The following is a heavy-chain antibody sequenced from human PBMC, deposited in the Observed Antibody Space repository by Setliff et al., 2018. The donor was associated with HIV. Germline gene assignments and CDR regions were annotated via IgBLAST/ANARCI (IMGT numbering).Heavy chain of an antibody. J-gene: IGHJ3*02. D-gene: IGHD5-12*01. V-gene: IGHV4-61*09. CDR1: GGSISSGSYY. CDR2: IYTGGTT. Sequence: PSETLSLTCTVSGGSISSGSYYWTWIRQPAGKGLAWIGHIYTGGTTNYNPSLKSRVSISADMSKNHFSLNLSSVTAADTAVYYCCRSMATVLEDAFDIWGQGAMVTVSS. CDR3: CRSMATVLEDAFDI.